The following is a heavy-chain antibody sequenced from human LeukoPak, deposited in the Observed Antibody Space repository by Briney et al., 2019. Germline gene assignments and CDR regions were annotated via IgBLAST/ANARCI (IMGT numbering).Heavy chain of an antibody. D-gene: IGHD6-13*01. J-gene: IGHJ6*02. CDR3: ARYSRNWYDGMDV. Sequence: KPSETLSLTCTVSGGSISNYHWSWIRQPPGTGLEWIGYIYYSGSTNYNPSLKSRVTISVDTSKNQFSLKLSSVTAADTAVYYCARYSRNWYDGMDVWGQGTTVAVSS. V-gene: IGHV4-59*01. CDR2: IYYSGST. CDR1: GGSISNYH.